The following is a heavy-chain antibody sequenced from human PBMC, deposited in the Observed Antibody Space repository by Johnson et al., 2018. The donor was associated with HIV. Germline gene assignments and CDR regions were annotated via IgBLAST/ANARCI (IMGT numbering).Heavy chain of an antibody. J-gene: IGHJ3*02. V-gene: IGHV3-30*03. D-gene: IGHD5-18*01. CDR1: GFTFSRYG. CDR3: ARGPGYNDGWGAFDI. CDR2: ISYDGSNK. Sequence: QVKLVESGGGVVQPGRSLRLSCAASGFTFSRYGMHWVRQAPGKGLEWVLVISYDGSNKYYADSVKGRFTISRDNSKNTLYLQMNSLRPEDTAVFYCARGPGYNDGWGAFDIWGQGTVVTVSS.